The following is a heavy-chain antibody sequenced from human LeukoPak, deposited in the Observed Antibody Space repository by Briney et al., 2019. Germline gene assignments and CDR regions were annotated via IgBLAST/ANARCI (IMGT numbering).Heavy chain of an antibody. CDR2: IYYSGST. CDR1: GGSISSGGYY. CDR3: ARDHDYGDLFDL. J-gene: IGHJ2*01. D-gene: IGHD4-17*01. V-gene: IGHV4-31*03. Sequence: SETLSLTCTVSGGSISSGGYYWSWIRQHPGKGLEWIGYIYYSGSTYYSPSLKSRVTISVDTSKNQFSLKLSSVTAADTAVYYCARDHDYGDLFDLWGRGTLVTVSS.